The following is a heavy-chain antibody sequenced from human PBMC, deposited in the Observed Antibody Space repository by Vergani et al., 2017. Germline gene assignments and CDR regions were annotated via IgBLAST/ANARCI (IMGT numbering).Heavy chain of an antibody. Sequence: QVQLQESGPGLVKPSQTLSLTCTVSGGSISSGGYYWSWIRQHPGKGLEWIGYIYYSGSTYYNPSLKSRVTISVDTSKNQFSLKLSSVTAADTAVHYCARDQSGTTAPYFDYWGQGTLVTVSS. CDR2: IYYSGST. V-gene: IGHV4-31*03. CDR3: ARDQSGTTAPYFDY. D-gene: IGHD1-1*01. CDR1: GGSISSGGYY. J-gene: IGHJ4*02.